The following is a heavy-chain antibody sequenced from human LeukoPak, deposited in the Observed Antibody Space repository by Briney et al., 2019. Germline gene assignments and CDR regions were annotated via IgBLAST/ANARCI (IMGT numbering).Heavy chain of an antibody. CDR3: ARAIAAAEYRGAFDI. Sequence: GASVKVSCKASGYTFSSSDINWVRQATGQGLEWMGWMNPNSGNTYYAQRFQGRVTMTRDTSISTAYMEVSSLRSEDTAVYYCARAIAAAEYRGAFDIWGQGTMVTVSS. CDR1: GYTFSSSD. J-gene: IGHJ3*02. V-gene: IGHV1-8*01. CDR2: MNPNSGNT. D-gene: IGHD6-13*01.